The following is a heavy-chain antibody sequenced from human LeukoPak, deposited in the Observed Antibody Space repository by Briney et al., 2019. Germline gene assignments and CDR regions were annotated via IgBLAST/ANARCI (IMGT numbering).Heavy chain of an antibody. CDR2: INPSGGST. Sequence: ASVTVSCKASGYTFTNFDINWVRQATGQGLEWMGIINPSGGSTSYAQKFQGRVTMTRDTSTSTVYMELSSLRSEDTAVYYCARDESASELGYSYGYYFDYWGQGTLVTVSS. D-gene: IGHD5-18*01. J-gene: IGHJ4*02. CDR3: ARDESASELGYSYGYYFDY. CDR1: GYTFTNFD. V-gene: IGHV1-46*01.